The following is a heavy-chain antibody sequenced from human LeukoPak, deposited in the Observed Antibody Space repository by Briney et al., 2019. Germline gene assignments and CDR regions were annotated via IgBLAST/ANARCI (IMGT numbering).Heavy chain of an antibody. J-gene: IGHJ4*02. Sequence: PGGSLRLSCAASGFTFSSYAMHWVRQAPGKGLEWVAIISYDGNHKYYADSVKGRFTVSRENSRNMLYLEVNSLRGEDTAVYYCATSRPGALYDSRLHYFDYWGQGTLVTVSS. D-gene: IGHD3-22*01. CDR1: GFTFSSYA. CDR3: ATSRPGALYDSRLHYFDY. V-gene: IGHV3-30*04. CDR2: ISYDGNHK.